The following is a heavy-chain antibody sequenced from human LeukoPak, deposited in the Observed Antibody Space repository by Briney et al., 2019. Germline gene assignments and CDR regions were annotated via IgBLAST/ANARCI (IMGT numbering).Heavy chain of an antibody. D-gene: IGHD3-16*02. V-gene: IGHV3-30*18. CDR3: AKTFGGVIVQYYFDY. CDR2: ISYDGSNK. J-gene: IGHJ4*02. Sequence: GRSLRLSCAASGFTFSSYGMHWVRQAPGKGLEWVAVISYDGSNKYYADSVKGRFTISRDNSKNTLYLQMNSLRAEDTAVYYCAKTFGGVIVQYYFDYWGQGTLVTVFS. CDR1: GFTFSSYG.